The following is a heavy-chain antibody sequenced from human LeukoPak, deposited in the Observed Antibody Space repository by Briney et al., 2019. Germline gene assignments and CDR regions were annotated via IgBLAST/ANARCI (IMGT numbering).Heavy chain of an antibody. D-gene: IGHD6-6*01. CDR2: INHSGST. J-gene: IGHJ3*02. CDR3: ARGGRVAARPYLRGAFDI. CDR1: GGSFSGYY. Sequence: KASETLSLTCAVYGGSFSGYYWSWIRQPPGKGLEWIREINHSGSTNYNPSLKSRVTISVDTSKNQFSLKLSSVTAADTAVYYCARGGRVAARPYLRGAFDIWGQGTMVTVSS. V-gene: IGHV4-34*01.